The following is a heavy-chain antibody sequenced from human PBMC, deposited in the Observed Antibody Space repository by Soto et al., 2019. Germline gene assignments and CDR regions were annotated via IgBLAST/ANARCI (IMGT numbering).Heavy chain of an antibody. J-gene: IGHJ3*02. CDR3: ARERSGGSYLRNDAFDI. D-gene: IGHD1-26*01. CDR2: INPSGGST. CDR1: GYTFTSYY. Sequence: QVQLVQSGAEVKKPGASVKVSCKASGYTFTSYYMHWVRQAPGQGLEWMGIINPSGGSTSYAKKFQGRVTMTRDTSTSTVYMELSSLRSEDTAVYYCARERSGGSYLRNDAFDIWGQGTMVTVSS. V-gene: IGHV1-46*01.